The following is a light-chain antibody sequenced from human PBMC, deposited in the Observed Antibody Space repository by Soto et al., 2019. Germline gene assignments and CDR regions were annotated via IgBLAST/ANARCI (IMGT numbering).Light chain of an antibody. CDR3: KQRRNWLT. J-gene: IGKJ4*01. CDR2: DAS. CDR1: QSVSTY. V-gene: IGKV3-11*01. Sequence: EIVLPQSPATLSLSPGERATLSCRASQSVSTYLAWYQQKPGQAPRLLIYDASNRATGIPARFSGSGSGTDFTLTISSLEPEDFAVYYCKQRRNWLTFGGGTKVDIK.